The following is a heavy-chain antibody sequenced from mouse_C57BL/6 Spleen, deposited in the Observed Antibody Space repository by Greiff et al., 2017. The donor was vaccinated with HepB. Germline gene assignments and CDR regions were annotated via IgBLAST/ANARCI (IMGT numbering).Heavy chain of an antibody. CDR1: GFTFSDYG. V-gene: IGHV5-17*01. Sequence: EVMLVESGGGLVKPGGSLKLSCAASGFTFSDYGMHWVRQAPEKGLEWVAYISSGSSTIYYADTVKGRFTISRDNAKNTLFLQMTSLRSEDTAMYYCARPGTGTSRYFDYWGQGTTLTVSS. CDR2: ISSGSSTI. D-gene: IGHD4-1*01. CDR3: ARPGTGTSRYFDY. J-gene: IGHJ2*01.